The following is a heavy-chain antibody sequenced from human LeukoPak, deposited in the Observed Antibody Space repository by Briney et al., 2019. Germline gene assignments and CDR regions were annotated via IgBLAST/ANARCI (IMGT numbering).Heavy chain of an antibody. J-gene: IGHJ3*02. V-gene: IGHV1-18*01. Sequence: ASVKVSCKASGYTFTSYGISWVRQAPGQGLEWMGWISAYNGNTNYAQKLQGRVTMTTDTSTSTAYMELRSLRSDDPAVDYCGKIPVDIVATGFAFDIWGQGKMVTVSS. CDR1: GYTFTSYG. CDR3: GKIPVDIVATGFAFDI. D-gene: IGHD5-12*01. CDR2: ISAYNGNT.